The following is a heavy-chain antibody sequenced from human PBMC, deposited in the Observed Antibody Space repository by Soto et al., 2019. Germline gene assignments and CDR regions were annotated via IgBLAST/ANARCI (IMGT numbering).Heavy chain of an antibody. CDR2: INHSGST. V-gene: IGHV4-34*01. J-gene: IGHJ5*02. CDR3: AEGYCSGGSCYST. CDR1: GGSFSGYY. D-gene: IGHD2-15*01. Sequence: QVQLQQWGAGLLKPSETLSLTCAVYGGSFSGYYWNWIRQPPGKGLEWIGEINHSGSTNYNPSLKSRVTISVDTSKNQFSLKLNSVTAADTAVYYCAEGYCSGGSCYSTWGQGTLVTVSS.